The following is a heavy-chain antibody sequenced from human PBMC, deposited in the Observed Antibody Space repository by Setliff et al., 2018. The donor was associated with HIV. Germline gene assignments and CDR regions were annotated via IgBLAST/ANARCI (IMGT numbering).Heavy chain of an antibody. J-gene: IGHJ4*02. CDR1: GFTFSSYW. CDR3: ATLPAAIVSSTYYFDY. CDR2: IKQDGSET. V-gene: IGHV3-7*03. D-gene: IGHD6-13*01. Sequence: AGGSLRLSCAASGFTFSSYWMSWVRQAPGKGLEWVANIKQDGSETYYVDSVKGRFTASRDNAKNSLYLQMNSLKAEDTAVYYCATLPAAIVSSTYYFDYWGQGTLVTVSS.